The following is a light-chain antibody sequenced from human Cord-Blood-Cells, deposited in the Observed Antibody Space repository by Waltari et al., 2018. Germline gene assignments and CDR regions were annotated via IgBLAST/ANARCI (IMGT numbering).Light chain of an antibody. CDR2: AAS. CDR3: PPGYSTRLT. V-gene: IGKV1-39*01. J-gene: IGKJ4*02. CDR1: QSTSTY. Sequence: DIQMTQSPSSLSASVGARVTIPCRARQSTSTYLNWYQQKPGKAPKLLISAASSLQSGVPSRFSGSGSGTDFTLTISSLQPEDWATLYSPPGYSTRLTFGGAKKVEVK.